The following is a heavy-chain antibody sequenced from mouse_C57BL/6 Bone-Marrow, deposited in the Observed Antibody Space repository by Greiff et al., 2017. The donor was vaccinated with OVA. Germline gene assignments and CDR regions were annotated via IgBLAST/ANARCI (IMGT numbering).Heavy chain of an antibody. CDR3: ARKGTGAY. V-gene: IGHV2-2*01. Sequence: VKVIESGPGLVQPSQSLSITCTVSGFSLTSYGVHWVRQSPGKGLEWLGVIWSGGSTDYNAAFISRLSISKDNPKSQVFFKMNSLKADDTAIYYCARKGTGAYWGQGTLVTVSA. CDR1: GFSLTSYG. D-gene: IGHD3-3*01. CDR2: IWSGGST. J-gene: IGHJ3*01.